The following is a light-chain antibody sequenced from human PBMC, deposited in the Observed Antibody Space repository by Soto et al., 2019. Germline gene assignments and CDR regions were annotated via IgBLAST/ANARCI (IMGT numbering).Light chain of an antibody. Sequence: DIVMIQAPLSSPVTLGQPASSSCRCSQSLVHSNGNTYLSWLQHRPGQPPRLLIDEISKRFSGVPDRFRGRGAGKDFPPSISTVEAEDVGILYCMQVTQFPRTFGQGTMVEVK. V-gene: IGKV2-24*01. CDR3: MQVTQFPRT. CDR1: QSLVHSNGNTY. J-gene: IGKJ1*01. CDR2: EIS.